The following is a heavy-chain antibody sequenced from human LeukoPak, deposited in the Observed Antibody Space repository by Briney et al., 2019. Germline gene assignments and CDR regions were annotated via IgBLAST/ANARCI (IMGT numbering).Heavy chain of an antibody. V-gene: IGHV3-7*01. CDR3: ARGESHYYGSGSYAY. D-gene: IGHD3-10*01. CDR1: GFTFSSYW. CDR2: IKQDGSEK. Sequence: PGGSLRLSCAASGFTFSSYWMSWVRQAPGKGLGWVANIKQDGSEKYYVDSVKGRFTISRDNAKNSLYLQMNSLRAEDTAVYYCARGESHYYGSGSYAYWGQGTLVTVSS. J-gene: IGHJ4*02.